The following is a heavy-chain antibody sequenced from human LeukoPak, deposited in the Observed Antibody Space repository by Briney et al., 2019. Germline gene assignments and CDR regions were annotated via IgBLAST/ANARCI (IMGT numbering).Heavy chain of an antibody. J-gene: IGHJ4*02. Sequence: GGSLRLSCAASGFTFSSHWMHWVRQAPGKGLVWVSGISSDGSRPRYADSVNGRFTISRDNAKNTLYLQMNSLRAEDTAVYFCVRDGQGSTPLDYWGQGTLVTVS. V-gene: IGHV3-74*01. CDR3: VRDGQGSTPLDY. CDR2: ISSDGSRP. CDR1: GFTFSSHW. D-gene: IGHD1-26*01.